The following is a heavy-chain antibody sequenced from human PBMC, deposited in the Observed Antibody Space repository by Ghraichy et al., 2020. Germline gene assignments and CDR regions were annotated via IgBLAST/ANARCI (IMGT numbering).Heavy chain of an antibody. CDR1: GGSISSYY. CDR3: ARELREAAAPKYYYYGMDV. Sequence: TLSLTCTVSGGSISSYYWSWIRQPAGKGLEWIGRIYTSGSTNYNPSLKSRVTMSVDTSKNQFSLKLSSVTAADTAVYYCARELREAAAPKYYYYGMDVWGQGTTVTVSS. J-gene: IGHJ6*02. V-gene: IGHV4-4*07. D-gene: IGHD6-13*01. CDR2: IYTSGST.